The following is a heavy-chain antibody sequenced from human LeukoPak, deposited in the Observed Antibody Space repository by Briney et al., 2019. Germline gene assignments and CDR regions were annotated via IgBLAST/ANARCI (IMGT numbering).Heavy chain of an antibody. CDR2: ISAYNGNT. CDR3: ARDHASGFTMVRGVNYFDY. Sequence: ASVKVSCKASGYTFTSYGISWVRQAPGQGLEWMGWISAYNGNTNYAQKLQGRVTMTTDTSTSTAYMELRSLRSDDTAVYYCARDHASGFTMVRGVNYFDYWGQGTLVTVSS. J-gene: IGHJ4*02. V-gene: IGHV1-18*01. CDR1: GYTFTSYG. D-gene: IGHD3-10*01.